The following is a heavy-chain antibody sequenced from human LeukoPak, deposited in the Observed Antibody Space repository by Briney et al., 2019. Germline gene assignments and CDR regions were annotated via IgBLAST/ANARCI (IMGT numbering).Heavy chain of an antibody. CDR3: ATYFIAGSWGIVGATTAAFDI. Sequence: GGSLRLSCAASGFTFSSYAMSWVRQAPGKGLEGVSAISGSGGSTYYADSVKGRFTISRDNSKNTLYLQMNSLRAEDTAVYYCATYFIAGSWGIVGATTAAFDIWGQGTMVTVSS. D-gene: IGHD1-26*01. V-gene: IGHV3-23*01. CDR1: GFTFSSYA. CDR2: ISGSGGST. J-gene: IGHJ3*02.